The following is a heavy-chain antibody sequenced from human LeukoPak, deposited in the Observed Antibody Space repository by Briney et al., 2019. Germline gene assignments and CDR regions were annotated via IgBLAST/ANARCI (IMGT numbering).Heavy chain of an antibody. CDR3: AKDRDPPRDGYNLGGLDY. Sequence: GGFLRLSCAASGFTFTSYAMSWVRQAPGMGLEWVSTISAGAGTTNFADSVKGRFTISRDNSKNTLYLQMNSLRAEDTAVYYCAKDRDPPRDGYNLGGLDYWGQGALVTVSS. CDR1: GFTFTSYA. D-gene: IGHD5-24*01. CDR2: ISAGAGTT. J-gene: IGHJ4*02. V-gene: IGHV3-23*01.